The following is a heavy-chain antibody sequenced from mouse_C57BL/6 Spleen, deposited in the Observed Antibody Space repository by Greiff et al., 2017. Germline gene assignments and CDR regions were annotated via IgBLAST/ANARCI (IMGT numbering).Heavy chain of an antibody. D-gene: IGHD3-1*01. CDR3: ARDRGLRGFAY. CDR1: GYSITSGYD. V-gene: IGHV3-1*01. J-gene: IGHJ3*01. CDR2: ISYSGST. Sequence: EVMLVESGPGMVKPSQSLSLTCTVTGYSITSGYDWHWIRHFPGNKLEWMGYISYSGSTNYNPSLKSRISITHDTSKNHFFLKLNSLTTEDTATYYCARDRGLRGFAYWGQGTLVTVSA.